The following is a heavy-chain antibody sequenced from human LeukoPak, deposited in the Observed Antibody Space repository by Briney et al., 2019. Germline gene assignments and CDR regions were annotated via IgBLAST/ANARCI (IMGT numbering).Heavy chain of an antibody. CDR3: ARADFWSGYYYFVY. CDR1: GFTFSSYW. CDR2: IKQDGSEK. V-gene: IGHV3-7*01. D-gene: IGHD3-3*01. Sequence: GGSLRLSCAASGFTFSSYWMSWVRQAPGKGLEWVANIKQDGSEKYYVDFVKGRFTISRDNAKNSLYLQMNSLRAEDTAVYYCARADFWSGYYYFVYWGQGTLVTVSS. J-gene: IGHJ4*02.